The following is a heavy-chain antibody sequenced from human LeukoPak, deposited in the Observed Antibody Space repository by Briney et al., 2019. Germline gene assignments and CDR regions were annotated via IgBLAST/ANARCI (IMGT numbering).Heavy chain of an antibody. CDR1: GFTFSSYS. D-gene: IGHD1-14*01. V-gene: IGHV3-21*01. Sequence: GSLRLSCAASGFTFSSYSMNSVRQAPGKGLEWVSSISSNSIYVFYADSMKGRFTISRDNAKNSLSLQMNSLRAEDTAVYYCARDQVDRIWYFDYWGQGTLVTVSS. CDR3: ARDQVDRIWYFDY. J-gene: IGHJ4*02. CDR2: ISSNSIYV.